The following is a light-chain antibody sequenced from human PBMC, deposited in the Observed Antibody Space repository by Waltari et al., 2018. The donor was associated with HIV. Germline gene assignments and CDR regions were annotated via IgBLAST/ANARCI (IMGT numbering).Light chain of an antibody. CDR2: EVT. V-gene: IGLV2-14*01. Sequence: QSALTQPASVSGPPGQSITISCSGTSTDIGGYNYVSWYQHHPGKAPKLIIYEVTNRPSGVSNRFSASKSGNTASLTISGLQAEDEADYYCTSYTTSSTRVFGGGTKLTVL. CDR1: STDIGGYNY. CDR3: TSYTTSSTRV. J-gene: IGLJ3*02.